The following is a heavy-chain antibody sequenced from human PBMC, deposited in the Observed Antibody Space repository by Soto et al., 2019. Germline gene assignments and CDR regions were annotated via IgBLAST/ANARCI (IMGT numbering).Heavy chain of an antibody. J-gene: IGHJ5*01. CDR2: FNPKDKTT. CDR3: ATGRGWFDF. CDR1: GYSFSDYY. V-gene: IGHV1-46*04. D-gene: IGHD3-10*01. Sequence: QVHLVQSGAEVKTPGASVKVSCRPSGYSFSDYYLHWVRQAPGQGREWMGVFNPKDKTTTYAQKLQSRVTMTTDASTITVYMELTSLRSEDTAVYYCATGRGWFDFWGQGTLVTVSS.